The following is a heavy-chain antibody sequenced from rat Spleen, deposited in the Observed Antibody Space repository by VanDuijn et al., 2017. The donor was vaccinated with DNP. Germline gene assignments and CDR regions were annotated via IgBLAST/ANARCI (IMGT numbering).Heavy chain of an antibody. J-gene: IGHJ2*01. D-gene: IGHD1-10*01. CDR2: ISYDGGGA. CDR3: ARRDNNYLFDY. CDR1: GFTFSIYD. V-gene: IGHV5-7*01. Sequence: EVQLVESGGGLVQPGRSMKLSCVASGFTFSIYDMAWVRQAPKKGLEWVATISYDGGGAYYRDSVKGRFTISRNNAESTLYLQRDSLRSEDTATYYCARRDNNYLFDYWGQGVMVTVSS.